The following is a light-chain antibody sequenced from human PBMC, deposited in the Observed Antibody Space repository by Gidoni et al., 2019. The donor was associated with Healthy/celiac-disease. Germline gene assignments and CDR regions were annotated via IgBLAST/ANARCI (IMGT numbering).Light chain of an antibody. J-gene: IGKJ2*01. CDR3: QQSYSTPYT. V-gene: IGKV1-39*01. CDR2: ATS. Sequence: DIQMTQSPSSLSASVGDRVTITCRASQSINSYLNWYQQKPGKAHKVLIYATSSLQSGVPSRFSGSGSGTDFTLTISSLQPEDFATYYCQQSYSTPYTFGQGTKLEIK. CDR1: QSINSY.